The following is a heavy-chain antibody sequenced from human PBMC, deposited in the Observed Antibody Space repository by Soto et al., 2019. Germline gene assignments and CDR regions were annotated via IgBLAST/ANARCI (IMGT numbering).Heavy chain of an antibody. V-gene: IGHV1-69*13. CDR1: GSTFSSYA. D-gene: IGHD2-15*01. Sequence: AVKVSCKASGSTFSSYAISWVRQAPGQRLEGMGGIIPIFGTANYAQKFQGRVKITADESTSTAYMELSSLRSEDTAVYFCARGLECRGYCLDKPTWFAPWGQGTLVTVSS. J-gene: IGHJ5*02. CDR3: ARGLECRGYCLDKPTWFAP. CDR2: IIPIFGTA.